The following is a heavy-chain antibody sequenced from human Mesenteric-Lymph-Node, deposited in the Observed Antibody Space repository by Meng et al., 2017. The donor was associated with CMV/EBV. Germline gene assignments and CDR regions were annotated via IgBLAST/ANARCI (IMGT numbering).Heavy chain of an antibody. CDR2: IDLNSGAT. Sequence: ASVKVSCKASGYRFTDYSMHWVRQAPGQGLEWMGWIDLNSGATDYAQKFQGRVTMTRDTSITTVYMELSGLTCDDTAVYYCVRETAPGNWGWFDPWGQGTLVTVSS. CDR3: VRETAPGNWGWFDP. CDR1: GYRFTDYS. J-gene: IGHJ5*02. D-gene: IGHD7-27*01. V-gene: IGHV1-2*02.